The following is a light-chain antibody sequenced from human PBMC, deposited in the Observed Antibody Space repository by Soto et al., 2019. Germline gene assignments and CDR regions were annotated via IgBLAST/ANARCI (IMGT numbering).Light chain of an antibody. CDR3: CSYAGSYTFYV. J-gene: IGLJ1*01. Sequence: QSVLTQPHSVSGSPGQSVTISCTGTSSDVGYYNYVSWYQQHPGTAPKLVIYDVTVRPSGVPDRFSGSKSVNTASLTISGLQAEDEADYYRCSYAGSYTFYVVGSGTKVTVL. CDR1: SSDVGYYNY. V-gene: IGLV2-11*01. CDR2: DVT.